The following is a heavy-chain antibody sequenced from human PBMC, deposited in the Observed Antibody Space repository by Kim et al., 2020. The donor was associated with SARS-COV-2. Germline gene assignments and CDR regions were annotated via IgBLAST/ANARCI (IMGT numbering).Heavy chain of an antibody. D-gene: IGHD3-16*01. J-gene: IGHJ4*02. Sequence: ASVKVSCKASGYTFTSYAMHWVRQAPGQRLEWMGWINAGNGNTKYSQKFQGRVTITRDTSASTAYMELSSLRSEDTAVYYCARDPGEMATKPPFDYWGQGTLVTVSS. CDR1: GYTFTSYA. CDR2: INAGNGNT. V-gene: IGHV1-3*01. CDR3: ARDPGEMATKPPFDY.